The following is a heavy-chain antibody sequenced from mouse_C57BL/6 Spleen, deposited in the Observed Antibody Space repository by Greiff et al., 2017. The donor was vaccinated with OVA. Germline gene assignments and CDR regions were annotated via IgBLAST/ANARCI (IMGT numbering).Heavy chain of an antibody. CDR2: IYPGDGAT. V-gene: IGHV1-80*01. CDR3: ARYYGSSYWYFDV. Sequence: VQLQQSGAELVKPGASVKISCKASGYAFSRYWLNWVKQRPGRGLAWIGQIYPGDGATNYNGKFKGKATLTADKSSSTAYMQLSSLTSEDSAVYFCARYYGSSYWYFDVWGTGTTVTVSS. CDR1: GYAFSRYW. D-gene: IGHD1-1*01. J-gene: IGHJ1*03.